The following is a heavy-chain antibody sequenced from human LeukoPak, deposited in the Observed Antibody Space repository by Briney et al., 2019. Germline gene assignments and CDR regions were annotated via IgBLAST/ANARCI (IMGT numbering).Heavy chain of an antibody. Sequence: GGSLRLSCAASGFTFDDYGMSWVRQAPGKGLEWVSGINWNGGSTRNVDSVKGRFTISRDNAKNSLYLQMKSLRAEDTALYYCARESANDRGEWFDPWGQGTLVTVSS. J-gene: IGHJ5*02. CDR2: INWNGGST. V-gene: IGHV3-20*04. D-gene: IGHD3-16*01. CDR1: GFTFDDYG. CDR3: ARESANDRGEWFDP.